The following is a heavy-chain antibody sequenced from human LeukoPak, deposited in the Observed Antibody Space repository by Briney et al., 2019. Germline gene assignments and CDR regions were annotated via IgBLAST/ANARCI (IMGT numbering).Heavy chain of an antibody. CDR2: IKQDGSEK. V-gene: IGHV3-7*05. D-gene: IGHD3-22*01. CDR1: GFTFSSYW. CDR3: TSPGGDYYHTSGYDY. Sequence: PAGSLKLSCAASGFTFSSYWMSWVRQAPGKGLEWVANIKQDGSEKYYVESAKGGFTISRDNAKNSLYLQMNSLKTEDTAVYYCTSPGGDYYHTSGYDYWGQGTLLRVPS. J-gene: IGHJ4*02.